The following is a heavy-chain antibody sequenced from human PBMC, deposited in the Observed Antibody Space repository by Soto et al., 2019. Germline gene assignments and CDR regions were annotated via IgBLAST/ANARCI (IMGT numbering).Heavy chain of an antibody. V-gene: IGHV4-59*01. CDR3: ARGARYYYGSGSYPAYFDY. D-gene: IGHD3-10*01. CDR2: IYYRGST. CDR1: GGSISSYY. J-gene: IGHJ4*02. Sequence: SETLSLTCTVSGGSISSYYWSWIRQPPGKGLEWIGYIYYRGSTNYNPSLKSRVTISVDTSKNQFSLKLSSVTAADTAVYYCARGARYYYGSGSYPAYFDYWGQGTLVTVSS.